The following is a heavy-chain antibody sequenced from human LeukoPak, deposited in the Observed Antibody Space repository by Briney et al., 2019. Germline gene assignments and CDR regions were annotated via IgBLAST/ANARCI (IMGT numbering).Heavy chain of an antibody. D-gene: IGHD2-2*01. CDR3: AKLASSVVPAAKMYYYYMDV. CDR1: GFTFNDYY. J-gene: IGHJ6*03. V-gene: IGHV3-11*01. Sequence: GGSLRLSCAASGFTFNDYYMSWIRQAPGKGLEWLSYINIGGTNTHYADSVKGRFTISRDNAKKSLYLQMNSLRAEDTALYYCAKLASSVVPAAKMYYYYMDVWGKGTTVTVSS. CDR2: INIGGTNT.